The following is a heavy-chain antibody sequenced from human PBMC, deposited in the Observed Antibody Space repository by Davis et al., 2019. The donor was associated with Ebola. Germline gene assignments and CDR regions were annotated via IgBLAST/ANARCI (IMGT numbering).Heavy chain of an antibody. CDR3: ARPGQWPVKAFDI. D-gene: IGHD6-19*01. Sequence: PSETLSLTCTVSGGSISSSSYYWGWIRQPPGKGLEWIGSIYYSGSTYYNPSLKSRVTISVDTSKNQFSLKLSSVTAADTAVYYCARPGQWPVKAFDIWGQGTMVTVSS. CDR1: GGSISSSSYY. CDR2: IYYSGST. V-gene: IGHV4-39*01. J-gene: IGHJ3*02.